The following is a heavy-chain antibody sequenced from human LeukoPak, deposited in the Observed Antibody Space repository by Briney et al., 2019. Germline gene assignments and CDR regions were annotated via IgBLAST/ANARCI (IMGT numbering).Heavy chain of an antibody. Sequence: GGSLRLSCAASGFTFSSSAMSWVRQAPGKGLEWVSIISGSGGSTYYADAVKGQFTISRDNSKNTLYLQMDSLRVEDTAIYYCAKERLSGYYFFDFWGQGTLVTVSS. D-gene: IGHD3-9*01. J-gene: IGHJ4*02. CDR1: GFTFSSSA. V-gene: IGHV3-23*01. CDR3: AKERLSGYYFFDF. CDR2: ISGSGGST.